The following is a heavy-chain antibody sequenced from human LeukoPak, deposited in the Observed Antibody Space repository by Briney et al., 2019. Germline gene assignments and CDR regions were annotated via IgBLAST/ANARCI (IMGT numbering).Heavy chain of an antibody. J-gene: IGHJ5*02. Sequence: EASVKVSCKASGYTFTSCNMHWVRQAPGQELEWMGIINPSTGRTTYAQKFQGRVTMTEDTSTDTAYMELSSLRSEDTAVYYCATDRGFYDSSGYYFNWFDPWGQGTLVTVSS. D-gene: IGHD3-22*01. CDR1: GYTFTSCN. V-gene: IGHV1-46*01. CDR2: INPSTGRT. CDR3: ATDRGFYDSSGYYFNWFDP.